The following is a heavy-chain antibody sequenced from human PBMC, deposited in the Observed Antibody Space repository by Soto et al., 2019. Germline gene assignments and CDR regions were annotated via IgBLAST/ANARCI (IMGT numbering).Heavy chain of an antibody. CDR1: GFTFSSYA. CDR2: ISGSGGTT. CDR3: AKDYSYGSGSHVFDY. V-gene: IGHV3-23*01. Sequence: GGSLRLSCAASGFTFSSYAMSWVRQAPGKGLEWVSSISGSGGTTYYADSVKGRFTISRDNSKNTLYLQMNSLRADDTAVYYCAKDYSYGSGSHVFDYWGQGILVTVSS. J-gene: IGHJ4*02. D-gene: IGHD3-10*01.